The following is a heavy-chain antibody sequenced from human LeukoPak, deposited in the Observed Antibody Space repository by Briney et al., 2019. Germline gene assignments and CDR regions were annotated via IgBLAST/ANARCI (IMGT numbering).Heavy chain of an antibody. CDR3: ATITESYGDYVLYYFDY. D-gene: IGHD4-17*01. V-gene: IGHV1-69-2*01. CDR2: VDPEDGET. Sequence: ASVKVSCKVSGYTFTDYYMHWVQQAPGKGLEWMGLVDPEDGETIYAEKFQGRVTITADTSTDTAYMELSSLRSEDTAAYYCATITESYGDYVLYYFDYWGQGTLVTASS. CDR1: GYTFTDYY. J-gene: IGHJ4*02.